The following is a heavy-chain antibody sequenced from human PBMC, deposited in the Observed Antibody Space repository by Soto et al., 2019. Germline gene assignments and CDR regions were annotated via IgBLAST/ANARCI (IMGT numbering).Heavy chain of an antibody. CDR2: IIPIFGTA. V-gene: IGHV1-69*13. Sequence: GASVKVSCKASGGTFSSYAISWVRQAPGQGLESMGGIIPIFGTANYAQKFQGRVTITADESTSTAYMELSSLRSEDTAVYYCARGPVVQGIYYYYYGMDVWGQGTTVTVSS. CDR3: ARGPVVQGIYYYYYGMDV. CDR1: GGTFSSYA. J-gene: IGHJ6*02. D-gene: IGHD2-15*01.